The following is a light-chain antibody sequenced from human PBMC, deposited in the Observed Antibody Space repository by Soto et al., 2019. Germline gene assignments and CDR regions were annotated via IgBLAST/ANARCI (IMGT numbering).Light chain of an antibody. V-gene: IGKV3-15*01. J-gene: IGKJ2*01. CDR2: GAS. CDR3: QQSNNWPYT. Sequence: EIVMTQSPATLSVSPGERATLSCRASQSVSSNLAWYQQKPGQGPRLLLYGASTRATGIPARFSGSGSGTDFTLTISSLQSEDIAVYYCQQSNNWPYTFGQGTKLEIK. CDR1: QSVSSN.